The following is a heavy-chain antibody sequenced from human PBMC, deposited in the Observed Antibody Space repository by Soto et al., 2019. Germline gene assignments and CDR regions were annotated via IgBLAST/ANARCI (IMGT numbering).Heavy chain of an antibody. D-gene: IGHD2-2*02. Sequence: QVQLVQSGAEVKKPGSSVKVSRKAPGGTLSSYAINWVRQAPGQGLEWMGGIIPIFGSANYAPKFQGRVTISADESTSTAYMEVSSLRSEDTAVYYCAGTREIPYYHGMDVWGQGTTVTVSS. J-gene: IGHJ6*02. CDR3: AGTREIPYYHGMDV. CDR2: IIPIFGSA. V-gene: IGHV1-69*01. CDR1: GGTLSSYA.